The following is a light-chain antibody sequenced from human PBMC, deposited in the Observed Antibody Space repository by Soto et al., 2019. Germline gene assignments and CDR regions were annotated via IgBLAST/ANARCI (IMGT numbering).Light chain of an antibody. CDR3: SSYTSISTLYV. Sequence: QSALTQPPSASGSPGQSVTISCTGTFNDVGGYNYVSWYQQHPGKAPKVIIYEVYKRPSGVPDRFSGSKSGKTASLTVSGLQADDEADYYCSSYTSISTLYVFGTGTKVTVL. CDR2: EVY. J-gene: IGLJ1*01. CDR1: FNDVGGYNY. V-gene: IGLV2-8*01.